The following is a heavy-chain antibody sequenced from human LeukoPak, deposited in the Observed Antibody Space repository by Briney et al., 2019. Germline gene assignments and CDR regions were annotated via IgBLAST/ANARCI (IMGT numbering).Heavy chain of an antibody. CDR1: GGSFSGYH. D-gene: IGHD5-18*01. CDR3: ARDYSYGYD. J-gene: IGHJ4*02. Sequence: PSETLSLTCAVYGGSFSGYHWSWIRQPPGKGLEWIGEINHSGSTNYNPSLKSRVTISVDTSKNQFSLKLSSVTAADTAVYYCARDYSYGYDWGQGTLVTVSS. V-gene: IGHV4-34*01. CDR2: INHSGST.